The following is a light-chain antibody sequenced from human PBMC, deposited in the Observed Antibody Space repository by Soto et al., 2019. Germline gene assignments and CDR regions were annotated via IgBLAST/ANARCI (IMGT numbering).Light chain of an antibody. CDR2: EVS. J-gene: IGLJ2*01. CDR3: SSSSDSNILI. Sequence: QSALIQPPSASGSRGQSVTISCTGTSSDVGGYNYVSWYKQGPGKAPRLMIYEVSKRPSGVPDRFSGSKSGNTASLIVSGLQAEDEAYYYCSSSSDSNILIFGEGTKLTVL. V-gene: IGLV2-8*01. CDR1: SSDVGGYNY.